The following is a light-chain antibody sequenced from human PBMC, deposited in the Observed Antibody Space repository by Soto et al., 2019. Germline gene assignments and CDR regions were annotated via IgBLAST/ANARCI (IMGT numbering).Light chain of an antibody. CDR3: QQYGSSPIT. V-gene: IGKV1-5*03. CDR1: QTISSW. J-gene: IGKJ5*01. Sequence: DIQMTQSPSTLSGSVGDRFTITCRASQTISSWLAWYQQKPGKAPKLLIYKASTLKSGVPSRFSGSGSGTEFTLTISSLQPDDFAVYYCQQYGSSPITFGQGTRLEI. CDR2: KAS.